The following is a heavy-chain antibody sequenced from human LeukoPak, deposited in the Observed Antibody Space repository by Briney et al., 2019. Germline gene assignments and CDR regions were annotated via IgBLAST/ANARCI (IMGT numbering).Heavy chain of an antibody. J-gene: IGHJ4*02. D-gene: IGHD3-3*01. V-gene: IGHV1-18*04. Sequence: ASVKVSCKASGYTFTSYYMHWVRQAPGQGLEWMGWISAYNGNTNYAQKLQGRVTMTTDTSTSTAYMELRSLRSDDTAVYYCARWAIFGVVKDFDYWGQGTLVTVSS. CDR2: ISAYNGNT. CDR3: ARWAIFGVVKDFDY. CDR1: GYTFTSYY.